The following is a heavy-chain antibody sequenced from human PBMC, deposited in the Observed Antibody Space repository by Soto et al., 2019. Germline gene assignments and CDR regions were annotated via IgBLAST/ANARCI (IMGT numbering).Heavy chain of an antibody. D-gene: IGHD3-22*01. V-gene: IGHV4-30-4*01. CDR1: GGSISSGDYY. CDR3: ARMYYYDSSGYYLYYYYGMDV. Sequence: CTVSGGSISSGDYYWSWVRQPPGKGLEWIGYIYYSGSTYYNPSLKSRVTISVDTSKNQFSLKLSSVTAADTAVYYCARMYYYDSSGYYLYYYYGMDVWGQGTTVTVSS. J-gene: IGHJ6*02. CDR2: IYYSGST.